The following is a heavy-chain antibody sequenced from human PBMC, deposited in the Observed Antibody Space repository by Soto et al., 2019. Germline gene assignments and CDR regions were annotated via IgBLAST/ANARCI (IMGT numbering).Heavy chain of an antibody. CDR1: GGSISGSY. J-gene: IGHJ4*02. D-gene: IGHD2-15*01. CDR3: TKYRRTDAEGYSFDY. V-gene: IGHV4-59*01. Sequence: QVQLQESGPGLVKPSETLSLTCTVSGGSISGSYWSWIRQTPGKVLEWVGYIHYSGITNYNPSLKSRVTMSVDSAKNQFSLQLSSVTAADTAVYFCTKYRRTDAEGYSFDYWGQGALVTVSS. CDR2: IHYSGIT.